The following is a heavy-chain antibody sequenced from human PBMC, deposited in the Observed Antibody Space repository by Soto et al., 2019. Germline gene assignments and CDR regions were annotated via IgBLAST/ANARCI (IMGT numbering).Heavy chain of an antibody. Sequence: GGSLRLSCAASGFTVSSNYMSWVRQAPGKGLEWVSVIYSGGSTYYADSVKGRFTISRDNSKNTLYLQMNSLRAEDTAVYYCAREARDFWSGYWVSDYWGQGTLVTVSS. CDR1: GFTVSSNY. D-gene: IGHD3-3*01. V-gene: IGHV3-53*01. CDR3: AREARDFWSGYWVSDY. J-gene: IGHJ4*02. CDR2: IYSGGST.